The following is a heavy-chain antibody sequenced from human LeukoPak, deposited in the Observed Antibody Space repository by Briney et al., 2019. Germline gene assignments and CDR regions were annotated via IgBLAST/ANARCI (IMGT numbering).Heavy chain of an antibody. CDR3: AKGSAYSH. CDR1: GFSFSTNW. Sequence: PGGSLRLSCAASGFSFSTNWMHWVRQAPGKGLVLVSRIKSDGSDKSYADSVKGRFTISRDNSKNTLYLQMNSLRAEDTAVYYCAKGSAYSHWGQGTLVTVSS. J-gene: IGHJ4*02. D-gene: IGHD3-22*01. V-gene: IGHV3-74*01. CDR2: IKSDGSDK.